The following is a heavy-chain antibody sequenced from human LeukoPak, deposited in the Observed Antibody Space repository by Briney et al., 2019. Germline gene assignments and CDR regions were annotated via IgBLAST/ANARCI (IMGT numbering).Heavy chain of an antibody. CDR1: GGSISSYY. CDR3: ARVGTDLASRFDP. D-gene: IGHD2-8*02. J-gene: IGHJ5*02. V-gene: IGHV4-59*01. CDR2: IYYSGST. Sequence: PSETLSLTCTVSGGSISSYYWSWIRQPPGKGLEWIGYIYYSGSTNYNPSLKSRVNISVDPSKNQFSLKLSSVTAADTAVYYCARVGTDLASRFDPWGQGTLVTVSS.